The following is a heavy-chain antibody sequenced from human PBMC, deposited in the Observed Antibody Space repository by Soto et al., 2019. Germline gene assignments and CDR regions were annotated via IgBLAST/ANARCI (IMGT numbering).Heavy chain of an antibody. J-gene: IGHJ5*02. V-gene: IGHV1-18*01. CDR2: ISAYNGNT. Sequence: ASVKVSGKASGYTFTSYDISWKRQAPGQGLEWIGWISAYNGNTNYAQKHQGRVTMTTVTSTSTAYMELRSLRSDDTAVYYCASGLLYYFWSGGNWFDPWGQGTLVSVAS. D-gene: IGHD3-3*01. CDR1: GYTFTSYD. CDR3: ASGLLYYFWSGGNWFDP.